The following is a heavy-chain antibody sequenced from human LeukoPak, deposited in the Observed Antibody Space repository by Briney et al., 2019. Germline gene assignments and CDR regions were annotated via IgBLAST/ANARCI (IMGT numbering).Heavy chain of an antibody. CDR1: GASISSSSYY. Sequence: SETLSLTCTVSGASISSSSYYWGWIRQPPGKGLEWIGSIYYNGDTYYNSSLKSRLTISVDTSKNQFTLKLSSMTAADTALYYCARLRGYTSGNPGYWGQGSLVTVSS. CDR3: ARLRGYTSGNPGY. D-gene: IGHD5-18*01. J-gene: IGHJ4*02. V-gene: IGHV4-39*01. CDR2: IYYNGDT.